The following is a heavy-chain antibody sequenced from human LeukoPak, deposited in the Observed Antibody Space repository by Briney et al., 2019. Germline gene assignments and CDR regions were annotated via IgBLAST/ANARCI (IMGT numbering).Heavy chain of an antibody. J-gene: IGHJ4*02. CDR2: IWYDGSNK. D-gene: IGHD3-3*01. V-gene: IGHV3-33*06. CDR1: GFTFSSYG. Sequence: GGSLRLSCAASGFTFSSYGMHWVRQAPGKGLEWVAVIWYDGSNKYYADSVKGRFTISRDNSKNTLYLQMNSLRAEDTAVYYFAKDNYDFWSGYHGYYFDYWGQGTLVTVSS. CDR3: AKDNYDFWSGYHGYYFDY.